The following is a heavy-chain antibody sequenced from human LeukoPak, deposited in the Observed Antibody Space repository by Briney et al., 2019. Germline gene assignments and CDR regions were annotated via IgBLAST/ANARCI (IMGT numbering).Heavy chain of an antibody. D-gene: IGHD3-10*01. CDR2: IRYDGSNK. Sequence: PGGSLRLSCAASGFTFSSYGMHWVRQAPGKGLEWVAFIRYDGSNKYYADSVKGRFTISRDNSKNTLYLQMNSLRAEDTAVYYCAKDILRGVTKSYPPFDYWGQGTLVTVSS. CDR3: AKDILRGVTKSYPPFDY. V-gene: IGHV3-30*02. CDR1: GFTFSSYG. J-gene: IGHJ4*02.